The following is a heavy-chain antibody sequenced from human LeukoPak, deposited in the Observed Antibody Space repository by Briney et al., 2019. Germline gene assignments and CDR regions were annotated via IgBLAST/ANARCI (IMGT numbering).Heavy chain of an antibody. CDR3: AKSRGSYWVPEFES. CDR1: GFTFSSYW. Sequence: GGSLRLSCAASGFTFSSYWMHWVRQAPGKGLVWVSHINSDGSSTTYADSVKGRFTISRDNSKSTLYLQMNSLRAEDTAVYYCAKSRGSYWVPEFESWGQGTLVTVSS. D-gene: IGHD3-10*01. J-gene: IGHJ4*02. V-gene: IGHV3-74*01. CDR2: INSDGSST.